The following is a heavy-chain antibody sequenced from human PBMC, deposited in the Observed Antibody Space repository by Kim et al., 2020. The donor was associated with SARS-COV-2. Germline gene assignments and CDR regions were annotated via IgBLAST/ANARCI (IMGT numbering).Heavy chain of an antibody. Sequence: ADSVKGRFTISSDNAKNSLYLQMNSLRAEDTAVYYCARSFDYGSGSYLRYWGQGTLVTVSS. CDR3: ARSFDYGSGSYLRY. J-gene: IGHJ4*02. V-gene: IGHV3-21*01. D-gene: IGHD3-10*01.